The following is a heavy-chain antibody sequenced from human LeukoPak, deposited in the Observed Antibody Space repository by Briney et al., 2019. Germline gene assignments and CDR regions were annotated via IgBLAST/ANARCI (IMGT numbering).Heavy chain of an antibody. V-gene: IGHV3-53*01. CDR2: IYYSGST. J-gene: IGHJ4*02. CDR3: ARGLYYYDSSGYYYY. Sequence: PGGPLSLSGPAPGFTAISNCRSWVGQAPGKGLGWFSVIYYSGSTYYADSVKGRFTISRDNTKNTLYLQMNSLRAEDTAVYYSARGLYYYDSSGYYYYWGQGTLVTVSS. D-gene: IGHD3-22*01. CDR1: GFTAISNC.